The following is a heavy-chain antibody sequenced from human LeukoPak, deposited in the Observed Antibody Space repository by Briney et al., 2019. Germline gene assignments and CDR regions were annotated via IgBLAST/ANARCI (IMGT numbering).Heavy chain of an antibody. CDR1: GFPFSSYG. CDR3: ASSLPRYSSSWYLFNY. CDR2: ISYDGSNK. Sequence: PLRLSCAASGFPFSSYGMHWVRQAPAKGLEWVAGISYDGSNKYYADSVKGRFTISRDNSKNTLYLQMNSLRAEDTAVYYCASSLPRYSSSWYLFNYWGQGTLVTVSS. D-gene: IGHD6-13*01. J-gene: IGHJ4*02. V-gene: IGHV3-30*03.